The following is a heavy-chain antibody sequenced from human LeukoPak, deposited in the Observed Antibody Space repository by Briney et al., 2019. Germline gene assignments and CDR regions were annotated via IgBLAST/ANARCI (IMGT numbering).Heavy chain of an antibody. CDR2: IIPIFGTA. CDR1: GGTFSSYA. D-gene: IGHD1-20*01. J-gene: IGHJ4*02. CDR3: ASGYNWSDKVFDY. Sequence: SVKVSCKASGGTFSSYAISWVRQAPGQGLEWMGGIIPIFGTANYAQKFQGRVTITTDESTSTAYMELSSLRSEDTAVYYCASGYNWSDKVFDYWGQGTLVTVSS. V-gene: IGHV1-69*05.